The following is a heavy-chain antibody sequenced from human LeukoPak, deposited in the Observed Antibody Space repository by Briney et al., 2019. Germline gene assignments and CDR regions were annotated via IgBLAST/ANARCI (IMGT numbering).Heavy chain of an antibody. CDR2: IIPIFGTA. V-gene: IGHV1-69*13. D-gene: IGHD3-22*01. Sequence: SVKVSCKASVGTFSSYAISWVRQAPGQGLEWMGGIIPIFGTANYAQKFQGRVTITADESTSTAYMELSSLRSEDTAVYYCARRDDDSSGYYDAFDIWGQGTMVTVSS. CDR1: VGTFSSYA. CDR3: ARRDDDSSGYYDAFDI. J-gene: IGHJ3*02.